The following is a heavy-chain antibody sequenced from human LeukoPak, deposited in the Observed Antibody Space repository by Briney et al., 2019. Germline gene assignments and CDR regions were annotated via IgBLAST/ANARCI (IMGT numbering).Heavy chain of an antibody. CDR1: GFTFSSYA. CDR3: AGDSQLGGHFDY. V-gene: IGHV3-33*01. D-gene: IGHD1-1*01. CDR2: IWYDGSNK. Sequence: GGSLRLSCAASGFTFSSYAMHWVRQAPGKGLEWVAVIWYDGSNKYYADSVKGRFTISRDNSKNTVSLQMNSLRVGDTAVYYCAGDSQLGGHFDYWGQGTLVTVSS. J-gene: IGHJ4*02.